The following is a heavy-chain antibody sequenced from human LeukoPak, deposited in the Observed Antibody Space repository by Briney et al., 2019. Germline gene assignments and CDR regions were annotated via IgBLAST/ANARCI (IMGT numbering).Heavy chain of an antibody. Sequence: GGSLRLSCAASGFTFSSYAMSWVRQAPGKGLEWVSAISGTGSGTYYADSVKGRFTISRDNSKNALYLQMNSLRAEDTAVYYCAKVSSSWYLDSDAFDIWGQGTMVTVSS. J-gene: IGHJ3*02. V-gene: IGHV3-23*01. CDR3: AKVSSSWYLDSDAFDI. D-gene: IGHD6-13*01. CDR1: GFTFSSYA. CDR2: ISGTGSGT.